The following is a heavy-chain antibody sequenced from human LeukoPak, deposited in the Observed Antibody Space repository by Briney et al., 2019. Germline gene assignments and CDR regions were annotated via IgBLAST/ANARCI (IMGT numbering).Heavy chain of an antibody. CDR2: ISSSSSYI. J-gene: IGHJ4*02. Sequence: GGSLRPSCAASGFTFSSYSMNWVRQAPGKGLEWVSSISSSSSYIYYADSVKGRFTISRDNSKNTLYLQMNSLRVEDTAVYYCAKAVPKAVVTPSFDYWGQGTLVTVSS. CDR1: GFTFSSYS. V-gene: IGHV3-21*04. D-gene: IGHD4-23*01. CDR3: AKAVPKAVVTPSFDY.